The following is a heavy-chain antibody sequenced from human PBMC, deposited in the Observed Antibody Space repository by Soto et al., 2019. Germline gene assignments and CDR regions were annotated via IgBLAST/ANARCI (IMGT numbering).Heavy chain of an antibody. J-gene: IGHJ5*02. CDR3: AKNRIYEIVGWFDP. V-gene: IGHV3-23*01. D-gene: IGHD5-12*01. CDR1: GFTFSSYA. Sequence: GGSLRLSCSASGFTFSSYAMSWVRQAPGKGLEWVSAISGSGGSTYYADSVKGRFTISRDNSKNTLYLQMNSLRAEDTAVYYCAKNRIYEIVGWFDPWGQGTLVTVSS. CDR2: ISGSGGST.